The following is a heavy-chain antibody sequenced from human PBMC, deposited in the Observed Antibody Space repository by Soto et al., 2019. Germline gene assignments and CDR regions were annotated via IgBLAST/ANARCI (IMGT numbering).Heavy chain of an antibody. CDR1: GFTFTSSA. D-gene: IGHD6-19*01. Sequence: SVKVSCNASGFTFTSSAVQWVRQARGQRLEWIGWIVVGSGNTNYAQKFQERVTITRDMSTSTAYMELSSLRSEDTAVYYCAAERPGYSSGWYDYYYYGMDVWGQGTTVTVSS. CDR2: IVVGSGNT. V-gene: IGHV1-58*01. CDR3: AAERPGYSSGWYDYYYYGMDV. J-gene: IGHJ6*02.